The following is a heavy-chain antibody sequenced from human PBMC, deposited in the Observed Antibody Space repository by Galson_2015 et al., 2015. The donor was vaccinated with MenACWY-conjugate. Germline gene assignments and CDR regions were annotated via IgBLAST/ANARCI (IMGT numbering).Heavy chain of an antibody. D-gene: IGHD5-18*01. V-gene: IGHV3-48*02. Sequence: SLRLSCAASGFTFSTYSMNWVRQAPGKGLEWVSYISSSSSTIYYADSVKGRFTISRDNAKNSLYLQMNTLRDEATAVYYCARVTGYSYGSFDLWGQGTLVTVSS. CDR3: ARVTGYSYGSFDL. CDR2: ISSSSSTI. CDR1: GFTFSTYS. J-gene: IGHJ4*02.